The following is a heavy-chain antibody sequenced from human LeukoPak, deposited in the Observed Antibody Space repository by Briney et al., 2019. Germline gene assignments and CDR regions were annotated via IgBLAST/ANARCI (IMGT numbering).Heavy chain of an antibody. Sequence: PSETLSLTCAVYGGSFSGYYWSWIRQPPGKGLEWIGEINHSGSTNYNPSLKSRVTISVDTSKNQFSLKLSSVTAADTAVYYCAGNKYDFWSKYYYYYYMDVWGKGTTVTVSS. CDR2: INHSGST. J-gene: IGHJ6*03. CDR1: GGSFSGYY. D-gene: IGHD3-3*01. V-gene: IGHV4-34*01. CDR3: AGNKYDFWSKYYYYYYMDV.